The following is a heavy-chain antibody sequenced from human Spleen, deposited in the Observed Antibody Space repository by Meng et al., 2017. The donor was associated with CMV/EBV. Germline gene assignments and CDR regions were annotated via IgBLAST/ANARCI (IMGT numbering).Heavy chain of an antibody. J-gene: IGHJ4*02. V-gene: IGHV3-7*01. D-gene: IGHD3-10*01. CDR1: GFTFSSYW. CDR3: ARLFRSSFIMVRGGGGTYYFDY. CDR2: IKEDGSEK. Sequence: GESLKISCAVSGFTFSSYWMSWVRQAPGKGLEWVAKIKEDGSEKYYVDSVKGRFTISRDHARNSLYLQMNSLRAEDTAVYYCARLFRSSFIMVRGGGGTYYFDYWGQGTLVTVSS.